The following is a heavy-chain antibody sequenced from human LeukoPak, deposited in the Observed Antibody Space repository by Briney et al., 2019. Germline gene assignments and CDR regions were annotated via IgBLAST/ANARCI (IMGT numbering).Heavy chain of an antibody. CDR2: INPNSGGT. CDR3: AREDGSTRGWFDP. D-gene: IGHD3-10*01. V-gene: IGHV1-2*02. J-gene: IGHJ5*02. Sequence: ASVKVSCKASGYTFTGYYMHWVRQAPGQGLEWMGWINPNSGGTNYAQKFQGRVTMTRDTSISTAYMELSRLRSDDTAVYYCAREDGSTRGWFDPWGQGTLVTVSS. CDR1: GYTFTGYY.